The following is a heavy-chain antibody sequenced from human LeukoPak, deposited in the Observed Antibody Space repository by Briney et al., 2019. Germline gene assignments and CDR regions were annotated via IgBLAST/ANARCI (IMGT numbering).Heavy chain of an antibody. Sequence: PGGSLRLYCAASGFTFSSYEMNWVRQAPGKGLEWVSYISSSGSTIYYADSVKSRFTISRDNAKNSLYLQMNSLRAEDTAVYYCARLVYSGSYFDYWGQGTLVTVSS. CDR1: GFTFSSYE. J-gene: IGHJ4*02. CDR2: ISSSGSTI. CDR3: ARLVYSGSYFDY. V-gene: IGHV3-48*03. D-gene: IGHD1-26*01.